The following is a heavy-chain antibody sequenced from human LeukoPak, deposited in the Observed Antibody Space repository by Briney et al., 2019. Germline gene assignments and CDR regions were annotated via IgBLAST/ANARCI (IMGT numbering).Heavy chain of an antibody. Sequence: SVKVSFKSSGGTFSSCAVNWVRQAPGQGLEWMGGIIPIFGTANYAQKFQGRVTITTDESTSTAYMELSSLRSEDTAVYYCARAQRGLRSAPDYWGQGTLVPVSS. J-gene: IGHJ4*02. V-gene: IGHV1-69*05. CDR1: GGTFSSCA. CDR2: IIPIFGTA. D-gene: IGHD4-17*01. CDR3: ARAQRGLRSAPDY.